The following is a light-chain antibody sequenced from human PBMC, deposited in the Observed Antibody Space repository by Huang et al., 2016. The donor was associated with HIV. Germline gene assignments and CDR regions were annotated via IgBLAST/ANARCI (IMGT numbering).Light chain of an antibody. CDR2: EGS. Sequence: DIVMTQTPISLSVTPGQPASSSCKSSQSILHSDGKTYLYWYLQKPGQSPQLLIYEGSSRFFGVPDRFSVSGSGTDFTLKISRVEAEDVGVYYCMQGIHSWTFGQGTKVEIK. CDR3: MQGIHSWT. J-gene: IGKJ1*01. V-gene: IGKV2-29*02. CDR1: QSILHSDGKTY.